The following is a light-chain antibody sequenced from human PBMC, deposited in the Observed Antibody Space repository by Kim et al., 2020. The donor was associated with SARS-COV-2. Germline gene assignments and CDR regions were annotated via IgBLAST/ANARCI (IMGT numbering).Light chain of an antibody. CDR2: DAS. V-gene: IGKV1-5*01. CDR3: QQYNSYSVK. J-gene: IGKJ1*01. CDR1: QSISSW. Sequence: ASVGDRVTITCRASQSISSWLAWYQQKPGKAPKLLIYDASSLESGVPSRFSGSGSGTEFTLTISSLQPDDFATYYCQQYNSYSVKFGQGTKVDIK.